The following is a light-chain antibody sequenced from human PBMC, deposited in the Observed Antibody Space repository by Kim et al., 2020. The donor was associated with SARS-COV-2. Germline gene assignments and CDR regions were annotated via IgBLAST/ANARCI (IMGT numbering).Light chain of an antibody. Sequence: SASVGDRVTITCQASQDIRKQLNWYQQKAGKAPKVLIYDSFMLETGVPSRFRGSGSGTEFTFTISSLQPDDIATYYCQQFDDLPWTFGQGTKLEIK. CDR2: DSF. J-gene: IGKJ1*01. V-gene: IGKV1-33*01. CDR1: QDIRKQ. CDR3: QQFDDLPWT.